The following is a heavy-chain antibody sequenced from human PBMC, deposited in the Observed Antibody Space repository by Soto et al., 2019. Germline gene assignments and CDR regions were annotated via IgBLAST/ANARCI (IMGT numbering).Heavy chain of an antibody. Sequence: VQLVESGGGLVQPGRSLRLSCAASGFTFSDYAMHWVRQAPGKGLEWVAVVSHDGRHTYYADSVKGRFTISRDSSKNTVYLAMTSLRPENTAVYSCDKGGRQWLVTSGFNYWGQGALVTVSS. J-gene: IGHJ4*02. CDR3: DKGGRQWLVTSGFNY. V-gene: IGHV3-30*03. CDR2: VSHDGRHT. D-gene: IGHD6-19*01. CDR1: GFTFSDYA.